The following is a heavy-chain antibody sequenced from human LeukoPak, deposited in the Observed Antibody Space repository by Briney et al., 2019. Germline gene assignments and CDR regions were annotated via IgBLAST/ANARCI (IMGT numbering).Heavy chain of an antibody. J-gene: IGHJ3*02. V-gene: IGHV3-74*01. CDR2: INSDGSST. CDR1: GFTFSSYW. D-gene: IGHD3-10*01. CDR3: AITGVADAFDI. Sequence: EGSLRLSCAASGFTFSSYWMHWVRQAPGKGLVWVSRINSDGSSTSYADSVKGRFTISRDNAKNTLYLQMNSLRAEDTAVYYCAITGVADAFDIWGQGTMVTVSS.